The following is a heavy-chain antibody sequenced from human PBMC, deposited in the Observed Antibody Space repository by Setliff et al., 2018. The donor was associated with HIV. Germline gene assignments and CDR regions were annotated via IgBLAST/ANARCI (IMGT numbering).Heavy chain of an antibody. D-gene: IGHD4-17*01. CDR2: VSYSGST. Sequence: SETLSLTCTVSGGSISNSRYYWSWIRQPPGKGLEWIGTVSYSGSTNYNPSLKSRVTIFVDTSKNQFSLKVRSVTAADTAVYYCARFEVTTVTTRDYWGQGTLVTVSS. J-gene: IGHJ4*02. V-gene: IGHV4-39*01. CDR1: GGSISNSRYY. CDR3: ARFEVTTVTTRDY.